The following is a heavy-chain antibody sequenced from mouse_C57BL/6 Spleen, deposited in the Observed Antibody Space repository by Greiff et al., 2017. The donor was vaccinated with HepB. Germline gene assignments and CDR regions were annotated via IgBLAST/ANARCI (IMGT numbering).Heavy chain of an antibody. CDR3: ARNSIYYYGSSYDYYAMDY. Sequence: VKVVESGPGLVAPSQSLSITCTVSGFSLTSYAISWVRQPPGKGLEWLGVIWTGGGTNYNSALKSRLSISKDNSKSQVFLKMNSLQTDDTATYYCARNSIYYYGSSYDYYAMDYWGQGTSVTVSS. D-gene: IGHD1-1*01. V-gene: IGHV2-9-1*01. J-gene: IGHJ4*01. CDR2: IWTGGGT. CDR1: GFSLTSYA.